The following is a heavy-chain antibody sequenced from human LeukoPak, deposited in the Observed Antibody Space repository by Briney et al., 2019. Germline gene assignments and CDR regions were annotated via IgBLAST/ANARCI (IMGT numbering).Heavy chain of an antibody. CDR2: IYPGDSET. V-gene: IGHV5-51*01. CDR1: GYPFITYW. D-gene: IGHD3-10*01. Sequence: GESLTISCQTSGYPFITYWIGWVRQMPGKGLEWLGLIYPGDSETRYSPSFQGQVTMSADRSNSTAYLQWSSLKASDTALYYCARRGRGPSGSVYFFASCGQGTLVTVSS. J-gene: IGHJ4*02. CDR3: ARRGRGPSGSVYFFAS.